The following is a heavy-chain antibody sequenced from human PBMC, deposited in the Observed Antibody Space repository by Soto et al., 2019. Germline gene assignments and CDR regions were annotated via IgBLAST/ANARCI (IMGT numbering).Heavy chain of an antibody. Sequence: GGSLRLSCAASGFTFSSYAMHWVRQAPGKGPEWVAVISYDGSNKYYADSVKGRFTISRDNSKNTLYLQMNSLRAEDTAVYYCARDRRSWYLYYYYGMDVWGQGTTVTVSS. V-gene: IGHV3-30-3*01. CDR3: ARDRRSWYLYYYYGMDV. D-gene: IGHD6-13*01. J-gene: IGHJ6*02. CDR1: GFTFSSYA. CDR2: ISYDGSNK.